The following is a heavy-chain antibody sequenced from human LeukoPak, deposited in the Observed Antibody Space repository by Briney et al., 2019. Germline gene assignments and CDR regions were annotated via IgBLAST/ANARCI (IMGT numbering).Heavy chain of an antibody. J-gene: IGHJ4*02. V-gene: IGHV3-13*01. Sequence: GGSLRLSCAASGFTFSSFDMHWVRQPTGQGLEWVSTIGTASDTYYPGSVEGRFTISRDNAKNSVYLQMNSLLVEDTAVYYCAREWGGGIAAAGTRIEGNYWGQGTLVIVSS. CDR3: AREWGGGIAAAGTRIEGNY. CDR2: IGTASDT. D-gene: IGHD6-13*01. CDR1: GFTFSSFD.